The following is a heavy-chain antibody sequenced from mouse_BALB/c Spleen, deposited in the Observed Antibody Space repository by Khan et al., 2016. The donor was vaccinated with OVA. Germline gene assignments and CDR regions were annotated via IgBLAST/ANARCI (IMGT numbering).Heavy chain of an antibody. Sequence: VQLQQSGAELVKPGASVRLSCKASGYTFTSYYIYWVKQRPGQGLEWIGEINPTNGGPNFNEKFKNKATLTVDKSSSTAYMQLSSLTSEDSAVYYCTRGGYGGFAYWGQGTLVTVSA. V-gene: IGHV1S81*02. CDR2: INPTNGGP. J-gene: IGHJ3*01. CDR3: TRGGYGGFAY. CDR1: GYTFTSYY. D-gene: IGHD3-1*01.